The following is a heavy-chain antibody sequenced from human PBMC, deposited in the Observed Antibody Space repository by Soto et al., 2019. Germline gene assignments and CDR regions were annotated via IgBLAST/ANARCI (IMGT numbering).Heavy chain of an antibody. CDR3: ANVVRNDFWSGSMFFEY. D-gene: IGHD3-3*01. CDR2: ISGSGGST. Sequence: PGGPQRLSCAASGFTFSSYVMSWVRQAPGQGLEWVSAISGSGGSTYYSDSVKGRCTISRDNSKSTLYLQMNSLRAEDTAGYYCANVVRNDFWSGSMFFEYWCQGTLVTVSS. J-gene: IGHJ4*02. CDR1: GFTFSSYV. V-gene: IGHV3-23*01.